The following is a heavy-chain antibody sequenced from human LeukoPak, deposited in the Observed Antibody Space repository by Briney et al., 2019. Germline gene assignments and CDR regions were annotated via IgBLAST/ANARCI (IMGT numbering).Heavy chain of an antibody. Sequence: GGSLTLSCEASGFTFGSFAMSWVRQAPGTGLEWVSGISGSGYTYYADSVKGRFTISRDNSKNTLYIEMNSLRAEDTALYFCAKDGSWGDYQFYFYMDVWGKGTTVTVSS. V-gene: IGHV3-23*01. CDR3: AKDGSWGDYQFYFYMDV. D-gene: IGHD2-2*01. J-gene: IGHJ6*03. CDR2: ISGSGYT. CDR1: GFTFGSFA.